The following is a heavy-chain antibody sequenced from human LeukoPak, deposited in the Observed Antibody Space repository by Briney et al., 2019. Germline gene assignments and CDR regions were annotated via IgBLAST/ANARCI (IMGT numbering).Heavy chain of an antibody. D-gene: IGHD2-21*02. CDR1: GGSISSSSYY. J-gene: IGHJ4*02. CDR3: AKRAVVVTATRPSTFDY. V-gene: IGHV4-39*01. Sequence: SETLSLTCTVSGGSISSSSYYWGWIRQPPGEGLEWLGNIYYSGITYSNPSLKSRVTISDDTTKNQFSLKLTPWTHADAAVYYCAKRAVVVTATRPSTFDYWGQGTLVTVSS. CDR2: IYYSGIT.